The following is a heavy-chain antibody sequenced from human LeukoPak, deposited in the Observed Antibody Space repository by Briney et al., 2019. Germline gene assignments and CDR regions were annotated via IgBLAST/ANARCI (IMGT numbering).Heavy chain of an antibody. V-gene: IGHV3-33*08. J-gene: IGHJ3*02. CDR2: VWYDESNK. CDR1: GFTFSRYA. Sequence: GGSLRLSCAASGFTFSRYAMHWVRQAPGKGLEWVAVVWYDESNKYYVDSVKGRFTISRDNSKNTLYLQMNSLRVEDTALYYCAREDSSGAFDIWGQGTMVTVSS. CDR3: AREDSSGAFDI. D-gene: IGHD3-22*01.